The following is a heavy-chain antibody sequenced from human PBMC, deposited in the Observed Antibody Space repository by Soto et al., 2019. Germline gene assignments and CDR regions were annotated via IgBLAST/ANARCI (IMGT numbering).Heavy chain of an antibody. CDR2: IRSKAKSYAT. V-gene: IGHV3-73*01. CDR1: GLTFSGSA. CDR3: TRITVGMDYNYYGMAV. J-gene: IGHJ6*02. Sequence: QLVESGGGLVQPGGSLTLSCAASGLTFSGSAMHWVRQTSGKGLEWVGRIRSKAKSYATAYAASVNGRFTISRDDSKNTAYMQRNSLKTEDTAVYYCTRITVGMDYNYYGMAVWGQGTTVTVSS. D-gene: IGHD3-10*01.